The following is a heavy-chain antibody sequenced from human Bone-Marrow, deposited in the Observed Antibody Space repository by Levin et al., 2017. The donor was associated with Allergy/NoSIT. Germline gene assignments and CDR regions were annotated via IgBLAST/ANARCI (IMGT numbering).Heavy chain of an antibody. D-gene: IGHD6-19*01. CDR3: AISSGWFRPTGAFDY. V-gene: IGHV3-23*01. CDR1: GFTFSSYA. CDR2: INTSGGST. Sequence: GGSLRLSCAASGFTFSSYAMSWVRQAPGKGLEWVSVINTSGGSTYYADSVKGRFTISRDNSTNTLYLQMNTLRVEDTAVYYCAISSGWFRPTGAFDYWGQGTLVTVSS. J-gene: IGHJ4*02.